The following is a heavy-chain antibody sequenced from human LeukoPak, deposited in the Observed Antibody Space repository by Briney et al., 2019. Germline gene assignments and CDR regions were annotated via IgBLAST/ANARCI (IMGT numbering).Heavy chain of an antibody. CDR3: ARSGRQHLFDY. D-gene: IGHD6-13*01. CDR2: ISDSGGTT. V-gene: IGHV3-23*01. Sequence: GGSLRLSCAASGFTFSSYAMSWVHQAPGKGPEWLSMISDSGGTTKYADSVKGRFTISRDNSKNTLYLQINSLRAEDTAVYYCARSGRQHLFDYWGQGTLVTVSS. J-gene: IGHJ4*02. CDR1: GFTFSSYA.